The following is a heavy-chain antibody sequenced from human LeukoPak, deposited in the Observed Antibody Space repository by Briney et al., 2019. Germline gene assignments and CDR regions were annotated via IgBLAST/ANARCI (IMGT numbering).Heavy chain of an antibody. V-gene: IGHV4-59*03. CDR1: GGSISSYC. Sequence: PSGTLSLTCTVSGGSISSYCGNWIRQPPGKGLEWIGYIYSSGSTNYNPSLKSRVAISVDTSRNQFSLKLSSVTTADTAVYYARGYGYYFESWGQGTLVTVSS. D-gene: IGHD5-18*01. CDR2: IYSSGST. J-gene: IGHJ4*02. CDR3: RGYGYYFES.